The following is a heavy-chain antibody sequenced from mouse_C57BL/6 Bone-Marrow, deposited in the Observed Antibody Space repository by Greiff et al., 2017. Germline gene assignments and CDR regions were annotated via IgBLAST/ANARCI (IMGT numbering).Heavy chain of an antibody. D-gene: IGHD1-1*02. Sequence: EVMLVESGGGLVQPGGSLSLSCAASGFTFTDYYMSWVRQPPGTALEWLGFIRNKANGYTTEYSASVKGRFTISRDNSQSILYLQMNALRAEDSATYYCARYGWSRYAMDYWCQGTSVTVSS. CDR3: ARYGWSRYAMDY. CDR2: IRNKANGYTT. J-gene: IGHJ4*01. CDR1: GFTFTDYY. V-gene: IGHV7-3*01.